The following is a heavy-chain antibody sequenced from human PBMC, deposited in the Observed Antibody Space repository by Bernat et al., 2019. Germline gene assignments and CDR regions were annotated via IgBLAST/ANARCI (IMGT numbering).Heavy chain of an antibody. J-gene: IGHJ4*02. D-gene: IGHD3-16*01. CDR2: ISYDGSNK. CDR1: VFTFSSYG. V-gene: IGHV3-30*18. Sequence: VQLLESGGGLVQPGGSLRLSCAASVFTFSSYGMHWVRQAPGKGLEWVAVISYDGSNKNYEECVKGRLTISRDNSKKTRYLKMKSLRAEETAVYYCEKERGGVAYYFDDRGQGTLVTVSS. CDR3: EKERGGVAYYFDD.